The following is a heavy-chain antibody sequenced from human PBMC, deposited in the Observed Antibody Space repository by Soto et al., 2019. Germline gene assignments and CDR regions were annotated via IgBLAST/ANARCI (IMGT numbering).Heavy chain of an antibody. CDR1: GYSFTSYW. CDR3: ARHRFSSSWTLDY. V-gene: IGHV5-51*01. D-gene: IGHD6-13*01. J-gene: IGHJ4*02. CDR2: IYPGDSDT. Sequence: XESLKISCKGSGYSFTSYWIGWVRQMPGKGLEWMGIIYPGDSDTRYSPSFQGQVTISADKSISTAYLQWSSLKASDTAMYYCARHRFSSSWTLDYWGQGTLVTVSS.